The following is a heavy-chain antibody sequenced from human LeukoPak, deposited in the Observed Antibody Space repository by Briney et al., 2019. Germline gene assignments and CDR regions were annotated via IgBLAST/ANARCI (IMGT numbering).Heavy chain of an antibody. V-gene: IGHV3-30-3*01. CDR1: GFTVSNYY. J-gene: IGHJ4*02. CDR2: ISYDGRQK. Sequence: GGSLRLSCAASGFTVSNYYMSWVRQAPGKGLEWVAVISYDGRQKFYGDSVKGRFTISRDNPKNTLYLQMNSLRDDDTAVYYCARVFLERLTSGYFDNWGQGNLVTVSP. D-gene: IGHD3-3*01. CDR3: ARVFLERLTSGYFDN.